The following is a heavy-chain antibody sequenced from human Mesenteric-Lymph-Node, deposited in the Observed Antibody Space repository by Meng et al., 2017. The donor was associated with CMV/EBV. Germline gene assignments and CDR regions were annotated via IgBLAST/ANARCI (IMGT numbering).Heavy chain of an antibody. CDR1: GFAFGSYW. J-gene: IGHJ4*02. Sequence: GESLKISCEASGFAFGSYWMTWVRQAPGKGLEWVASIKEDGGDIYYVDSMKGRFTISRDNAKNSVYLQMNGLRVEDTAVYFCAKQHHYYDASGYLKMFYFDYWGQGTLVTVSS. CDR2: IKEDGGDI. D-gene: IGHD3-22*01. V-gene: IGHV3-7*01. CDR3: AKQHHYYDASGYLKMFYFDY.